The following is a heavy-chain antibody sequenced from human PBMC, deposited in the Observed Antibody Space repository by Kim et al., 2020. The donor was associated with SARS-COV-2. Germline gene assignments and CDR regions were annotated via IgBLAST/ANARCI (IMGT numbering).Heavy chain of an antibody. D-gene: IGHD3-3*01. CDR3: ARHTTYDFWSGYYRPSYYYYGMDV. CDR2: IYYSGST. Sequence: SETLSLTCTVSGGSISSSSYYWGWIRQPPGKGLEWIGSIYYSGSTYYNPSLKSRVTISVDTSKNQFSLKLSSVTAADTAVYYCARHTTYDFWSGYYRPSYYYYGMDVWGQGTTVTVSS. CDR1: GGSISSSSYY. V-gene: IGHV4-39*01. J-gene: IGHJ6*02.